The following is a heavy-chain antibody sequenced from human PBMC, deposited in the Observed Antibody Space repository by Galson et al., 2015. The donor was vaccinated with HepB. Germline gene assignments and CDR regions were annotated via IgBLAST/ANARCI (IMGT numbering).Heavy chain of an antibody. CDR3: TRDLEMDITMVRGVRRSNFDY. CDR1: GFTFGDYA. Sequence: SLRLSCAASGFTFGDYAMSWFRQAPGKGLEWVGFIRSKAYGGTTEYAASVKGRFTISRDDSKSIAYLQMNSLKTEDTAVYYCTRDLEMDITMVRGVRRSNFDYWGQGTLVTVSS. D-gene: IGHD3-10*01. V-gene: IGHV3-49*03. CDR2: IRSKAYGGTT. J-gene: IGHJ4*02.